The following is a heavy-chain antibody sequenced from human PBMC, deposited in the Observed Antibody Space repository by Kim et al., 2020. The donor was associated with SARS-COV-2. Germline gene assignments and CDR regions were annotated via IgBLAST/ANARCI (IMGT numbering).Heavy chain of an antibody. CDR3: ARDRSGSLRAFDY. D-gene: IGHD1-26*01. CDR2: IRTYNGNT. V-gene: IGHV1-18*04. Sequence: SVKVSCKASGYTFITYGLSWMRQAPGQGLEWMGWIRTYNGNTIYAQKLQGRITMTTDTSTSTAYMELRSLRLDDTAVYYCARDRSGSLRAFDYWGHGTLVTVSS. J-gene: IGHJ4*01. CDR1: GYTFITYG.